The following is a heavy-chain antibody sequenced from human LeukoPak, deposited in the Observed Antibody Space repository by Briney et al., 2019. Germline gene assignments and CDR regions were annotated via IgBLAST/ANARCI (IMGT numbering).Heavy chain of an antibody. CDR3: ARYFHGMDV. Sequence: GGSLRLSCAASGFTFSTYVMNWFRQAPGKGLEWVSTISVGAEYIFYADSVKGRFTISRDNAKNSLYLQMNSLRDEDTAVYYCARYFHGMDVWGQGTTVTVSS. V-gene: IGHV3-21*01. J-gene: IGHJ6*02. CDR2: ISVGAEYI. CDR1: GFTFSTYV. D-gene: IGHD3-9*01.